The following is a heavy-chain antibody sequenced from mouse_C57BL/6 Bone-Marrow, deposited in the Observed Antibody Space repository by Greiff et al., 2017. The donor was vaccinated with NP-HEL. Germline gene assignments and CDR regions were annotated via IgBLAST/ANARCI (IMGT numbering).Heavy chain of an antibody. D-gene: IGHD2-3*01. Sequence: VQLQQPGAELVMPGASVKLSCKASGYTFTSYRMHWVKQRPGQGLEWIGEIDPSDSYTNYNQKFKGKSTLTVDKSSSTAYMQLSSLTSEDSAVYYCARDGYYSAWFAYWGQGTLVTVSA. V-gene: IGHV1-69*01. CDR3: ARDGYYSAWFAY. CDR2: IDPSDSYT. J-gene: IGHJ3*01. CDR1: GYTFTSYR.